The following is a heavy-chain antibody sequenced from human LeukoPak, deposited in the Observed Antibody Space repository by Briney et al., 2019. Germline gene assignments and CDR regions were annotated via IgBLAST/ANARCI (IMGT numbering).Heavy chain of an antibody. V-gene: IGHV3-30*04. J-gene: IGHJ4*02. CDR3: AREVTRDGYNYSGDY. CDR1: GFTFSSYT. D-gene: IGHD5-24*01. CDR2: MSSDGKYI. Sequence: GGSLRLSCAVSGFTFSSYTLHWVRQAPGKGLEWVAVMSSDGKYIYYADSVKGRFTISRDNSKNTLYLQMNSLRTEDTALYYCAREVTRDGYNYSGDYWGQGTLVTVSS.